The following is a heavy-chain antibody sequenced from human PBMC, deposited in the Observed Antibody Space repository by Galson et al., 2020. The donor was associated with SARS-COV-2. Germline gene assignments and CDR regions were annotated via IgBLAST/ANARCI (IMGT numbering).Heavy chain of an antibody. CDR1: GFTFSSYG. J-gene: IGHJ6*02. CDR3: ARELLPPYGMDV. Sequence: SLKISCAASGFTFSSYGMHWVRQAPGKGLEWVAVISYDGSNKYYADSVKGRFTISRDNSKNTLYLQMNSLRAEDTAVYYCARELLPPYGMDVWGQGTTVTVSS. D-gene: IGHD1-26*01. CDR2: ISYDGSNK. V-gene: IGHV3-30*03.